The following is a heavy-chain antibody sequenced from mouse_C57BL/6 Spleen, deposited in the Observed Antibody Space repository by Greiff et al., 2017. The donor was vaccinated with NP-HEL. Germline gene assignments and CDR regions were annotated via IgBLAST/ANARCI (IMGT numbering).Heavy chain of an antibody. CDR3: ARGRCFTTVVDFDY. D-gene: IGHD1-1*01. Sequence: QVQLQQPGAELVRPGSSVKLSCKASGYTFTSYWMHWVKQRPIQGLEWIGNIDPSDSETHYNQKFKDKATLTVDKSSSTAYMQLSSLTSEDYAVYDCARGRCFTTVVDFDYWGQGTTLTVSS. CDR2: IDPSDSET. J-gene: IGHJ2*01. V-gene: IGHV1-52*01. CDR1: GYTFTSYW.